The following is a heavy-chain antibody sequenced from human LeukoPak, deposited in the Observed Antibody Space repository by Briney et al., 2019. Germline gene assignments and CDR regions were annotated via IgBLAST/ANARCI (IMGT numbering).Heavy chain of an antibody. Sequence: ASVKVTCKASGGTFSSYAISWVRQAPGQGLEWMGGIIPVFGTANYAQKFQGRVTITTDESTSTAYMELSSRRSEDTAVYYCARVRDSSTWYYYFDYWGQGTLVTVSS. D-gene: IGHD6-13*01. CDR3: ARVRDSSTWYYYFDY. CDR1: GGTFSSYA. J-gene: IGHJ4*02. V-gene: IGHV1-69*05. CDR2: IIPVFGTA.